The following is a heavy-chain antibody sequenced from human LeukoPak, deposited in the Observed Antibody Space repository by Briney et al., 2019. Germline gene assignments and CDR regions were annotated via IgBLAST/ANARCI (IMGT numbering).Heavy chain of an antibody. V-gene: IGHV4-34*01. D-gene: IGHD2-2*01. Sequence: SETLSLTCAVYGGSLYGHYWSWIRQSPGKGLEWIGEGSDSGGTKFNPSLKSRATISADTSKNQFSLKLSSVTAADTAVYYCARAHCSSTSCLTNWFDPWGQGTLVTVSS. J-gene: IGHJ5*02. CDR2: GSDSGGT. CDR1: GGSLYGHY. CDR3: ARAHCSSTSCLTNWFDP.